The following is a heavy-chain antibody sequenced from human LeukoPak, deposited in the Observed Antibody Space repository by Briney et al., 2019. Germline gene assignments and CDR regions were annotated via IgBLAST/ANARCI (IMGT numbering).Heavy chain of an antibody. CDR3: AAEGGTAEAAFDY. V-gene: IGHV6-1*01. Sequence: SQTLSLTCAISGDSVSSNSAVWNWIRQSPSRGLEWLGRTYYRSRWKNDYAVSVKGRITINPDTSKDQFSLLLNSVTPEGTAVYYCAAEGGTAEAAFDYWGQGTHVTVSS. CDR1: GDSVSSNSAV. CDR2: TYYRSRWKN. D-gene: IGHD6-19*01. J-gene: IGHJ4*02.